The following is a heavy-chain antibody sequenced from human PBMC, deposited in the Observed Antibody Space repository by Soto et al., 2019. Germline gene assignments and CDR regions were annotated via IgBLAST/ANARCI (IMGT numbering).Heavy chain of an antibody. CDR2: IYSGGNT. CDR1: GFTVTYSF. V-gene: IGHV3-53*01. J-gene: IGHJ5*02. CDR3: ARGGGSYSNWFDP. Sequence: GGSLRLSCAASGFTVTYSFMSWVRQAPGKGLDWVSIIYSGGNTYYADSVKGRFTISRDNSKNTLYLQMNSLRAEDTAVYYCARGGGSYSNWFDPWGQGSLVTVSS. D-gene: IGHD1-26*01.